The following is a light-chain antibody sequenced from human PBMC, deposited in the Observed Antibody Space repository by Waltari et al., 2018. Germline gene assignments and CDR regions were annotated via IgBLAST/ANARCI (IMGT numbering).Light chain of an antibody. J-gene: IGKJ1*01. CDR1: QSVFYSSNNKNY. Sequence: DIVMTQSPDSLAVSLGERATINCKSSQSVFYSSNNKNYLGWYQRKPGQPPKLLIYWASTREPGVPDRFSGSGSVTNFTLTITSLQAEDVALYYCQQYYSPPLTFGQGTKVEIK. CDR3: QQYYSPPLT. V-gene: IGKV4-1*01. CDR2: WAS.